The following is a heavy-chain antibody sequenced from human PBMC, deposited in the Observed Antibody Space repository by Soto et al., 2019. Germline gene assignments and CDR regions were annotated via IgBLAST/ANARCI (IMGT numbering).Heavy chain of an antibody. Sequence: QVQLVESGGGVAQPGRSLRLSCAAPGLTFSNYGMHWVRQAPAKGLEWVAVISYDGSNKYYVDSVKGRFTISRDNSKNTLYLQMNSLRPEDTAVYYCASVRGSSGDYPFDYWGQGTLVTVSS. CDR3: ASVRGSSGDYPFDY. V-gene: IGHV3-30*03. J-gene: IGHJ4*02. D-gene: IGHD3-22*01. CDR1: GLTFSNYG. CDR2: ISYDGSNK.